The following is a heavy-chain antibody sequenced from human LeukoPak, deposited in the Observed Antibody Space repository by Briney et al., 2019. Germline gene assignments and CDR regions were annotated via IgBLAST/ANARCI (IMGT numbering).Heavy chain of an antibody. CDR2: ISYDGSNK. V-gene: IGHV3-30-3*01. Sequence: PGGSLRLSCAASGFTFSSYATHWVRQAPGKGLEWVAVISYDGSNKYYADSVKGRFTISRDNSKNTLYLQMNSLRAEDTAVYYCATTGGSWYDGSFDYWGQGTLVTVSS. D-gene: IGHD6-13*01. CDR3: ATTGGSWYDGSFDY. J-gene: IGHJ4*02. CDR1: GFTFSSYA.